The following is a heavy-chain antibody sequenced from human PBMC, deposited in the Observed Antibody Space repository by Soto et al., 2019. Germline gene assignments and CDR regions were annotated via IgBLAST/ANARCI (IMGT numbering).Heavy chain of an antibody. CDR1: DGSVSSGSYY. D-gene: IGHD5-12*01. V-gene: IGHV4-61*01. Sequence: QAQLQESGPGLVKPSETLSLTCTVSDGSVSSGSYYWTWIRQPPGKGLAWIGYIYSSGSTLYNPSLKSRVIISVDTSMNQFSLKLSSVTAADTAVYYCARDSLALFDSWGQGTLVTVSS. J-gene: IGHJ4*02. CDR3: ARDSLALFDS. CDR2: IYSSGST.